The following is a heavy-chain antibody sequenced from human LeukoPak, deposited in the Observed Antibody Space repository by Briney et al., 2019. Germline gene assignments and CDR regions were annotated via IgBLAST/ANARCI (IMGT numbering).Heavy chain of an antibody. CDR3: ATTQLELRRPQTFDP. V-gene: IGHV1-69*06. CDR2: IIPIFGTA. Sequence: ASVKVSCKASGGTFSSYAINWVRQAPGQGLKWMGGIIPIFGTANYAQKFQGRVTMTEDTSTDTAYMELSSLRSEDTAVYYCATTQLELRRPQTFDPWGQGTLVTVSS. J-gene: IGHJ5*02. CDR1: GGTFSSYA. D-gene: IGHD1-7*01.